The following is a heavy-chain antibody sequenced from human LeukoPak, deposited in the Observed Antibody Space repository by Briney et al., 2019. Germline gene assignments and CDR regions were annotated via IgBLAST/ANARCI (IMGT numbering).Heavy chain of an antibody. Sequence: GGSLRLSCAASGFTVSSNYMSWVRQAPGKGLEWVSVIYSGGSTYYADSVKGRFTISRDNSKNTLYLQMNSLRAEDTAVYYCARDGKDERGCRNAFDIWGQGTMVTVSS. CDR1: GFTVSSNY. D-gene: IGHD5-18*01. V-gene: IGHV3-66*01. CDR2: IYSGGST. CDR3: ARDGKDERGCRNAFDI. J-gene: IGHJ3*02.